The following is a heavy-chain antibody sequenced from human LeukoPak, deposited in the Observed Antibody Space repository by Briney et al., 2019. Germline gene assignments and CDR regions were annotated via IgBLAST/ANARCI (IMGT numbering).Heavy chain of an antibody. CDR3: ARETEDIVVVVAATFDY. Sequence: GGSLRLSCAASGFTFSSYWMSWVRQAPGKGLEWVANIKQDGSEKYYVDSVKGRFTISRDNVKNSLYLQMNSLRAEDTAVYYCARETEDIVVVVAATFDYWGQGTLVTVSS. J-gene: IGHJ4*02. CDR2: IKQDGSEK. D-gene: IGHD2-15*01. V-gene: IGHV3-7*01. CDR1: GFTFSSYW.